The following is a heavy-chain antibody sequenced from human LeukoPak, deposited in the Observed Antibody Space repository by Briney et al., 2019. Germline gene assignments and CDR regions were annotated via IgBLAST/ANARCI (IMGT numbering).Heavy chain of an antibody. CDR1: GFTFCSYG. CDR2: IRYDGSNK. J-gene: IGHJ4*02. V-gene: IGHV3-30*02. CDR3: AKDDWGSTSDGFDY. Sequence: GGSLRLSCAASGFTFCSYGMHWVRQAPGKGLEWVAFIRYDGSNKYYADSVKGRFTISRDNSKNTLYLQMNSLRAEDTAVYYCAKDDWGSTSDGFDYWGQGTLVTVSS. D-gene: IGHD2-2*01.